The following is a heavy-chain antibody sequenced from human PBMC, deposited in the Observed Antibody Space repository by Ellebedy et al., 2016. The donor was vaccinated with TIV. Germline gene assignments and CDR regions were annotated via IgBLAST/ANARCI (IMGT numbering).Heavy chain of an antibody. CDR3: ARQFAY. CDR1: GFTFSSYS. D-gene: IGHD2-21*01. V-gene: IGHV3-48*02. Sequence: GESLKISXAASGFTFSSYSMNWVRQAPGKGLEWVSYISSSSSTIYYADSVKGRFTISRDNAKNSLYLQMNSLRDEDTAVYYCARQFAYWGQGTLVTVSS. J-gene: IGHJ4*02. CDR2: ISSSSSTI.